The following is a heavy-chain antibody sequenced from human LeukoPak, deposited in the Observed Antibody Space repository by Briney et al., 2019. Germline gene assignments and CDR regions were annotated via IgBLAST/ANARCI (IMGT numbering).Heavy chain of an antibody. CDR3: ARDRPNYHESNGHYYNRDGDH. CDR2: MCGSAGCT. CDR1: GFTFNIYA. V-gene: IGHV3-23*01. J-gene: IGHJ5*02. D-gene: IGHD3-22*01. Sequence: GGSLRLSCAASGFTFNIYAMSWVRLAPGKGLQWVASMCGSAGCTYYADSVKGRFTISRDNSKNTPYLQMNSLRAEDTAIYYCARDRPNYHESNGHYYNRDGDHWGQGTLVTVSS.